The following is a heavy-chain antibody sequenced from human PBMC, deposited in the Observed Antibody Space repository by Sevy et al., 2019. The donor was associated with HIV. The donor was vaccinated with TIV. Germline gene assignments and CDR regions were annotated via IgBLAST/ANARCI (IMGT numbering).Heavy chain of an antibody. CDR1: GFTFSSYG. CDR3: AKDRITMIGDAFDV. D-gene: IGHD3-22*01. Sequence: GGSLRLSCAASGFTFSSYGMLWVRQAPGKGLEWVSGLSGYGGSTYYADSVKGRFTISRDNSKNTLYLQMNSLRAEDTAVYYCAKDRITMIGDAFDVWGQGTMVTVS. J-gene: IGHJ3*01. V-gene: IGHV3-23*01. CDR2: LSGYGGST.